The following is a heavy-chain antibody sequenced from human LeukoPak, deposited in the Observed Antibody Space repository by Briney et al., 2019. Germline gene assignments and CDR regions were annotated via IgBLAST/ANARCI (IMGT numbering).Heavy chain of an antibody. CDR2: IGTAGDT. Sequence: GGSLRLSCAASGFTFSSYNMNWVRQATGKGLEWVSAIGTAGDTYYPGSVKGRFTISRENAKNSLYLQMNSLRAGDTAVYYCARELLDAFDIWGQGTMVTVSS. CDR3: ARELLDAFDI. D-gene: IGHD3-10*01. J-gene: IGHJ3*02. V-gene: IGHV3-13*01. CDR1: GFTFSSYN.